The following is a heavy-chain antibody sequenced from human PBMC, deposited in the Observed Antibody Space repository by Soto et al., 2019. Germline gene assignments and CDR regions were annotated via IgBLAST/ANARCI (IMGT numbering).Heavy chain of an antibody. D-gene: IGHD1-26*01. CDR3: VKGSYYENYYYGMDV. Sequence: VGSLRLSCAASGFTFSNAWMSWVRQAPGKGLEWVGRIKSKTDGGTTDYAAPVKGRFTISRDDSKNTLYLQMNSLKTEDTAVYYCVKGSYYENYYYGMDVWGQGTTVTVSS. CDR1: GFTFSNAW. CDR2: IKSKTDGGTT. J-gene: IGHJ6*02. V-gene: IGHV3-15*01.